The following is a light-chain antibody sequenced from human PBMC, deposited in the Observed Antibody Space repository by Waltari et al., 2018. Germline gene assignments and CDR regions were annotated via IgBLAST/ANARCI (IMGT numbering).Light chain of an antibody. J-gene: IGKJ4*01. CDR2: KAS. Sequence: DIQMTQSPSTLSASVGDRVIFRCRASQSISKWLAWYQQKPGKAHKLLIYKASTLESGDPSRFSGSGSGTEFTLTISSLQPEDFATYYCQQYNSYSLLSFGGGTKVEIK. CDR3: QQYNSYSLLS. CDR1: QSISKW. V-gene: IGKV1-5*03.